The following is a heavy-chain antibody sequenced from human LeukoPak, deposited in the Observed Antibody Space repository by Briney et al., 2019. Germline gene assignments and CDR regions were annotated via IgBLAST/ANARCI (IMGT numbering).Heavy chain of an antibody. J-gene: IGHJ4*02. CDR2: IIPIFGTA. CDR1: GYTFTGYY. V-gene: IGHV1-69*13. D-gene: IGHD5-18*01. CDR3: AGDVTRGYGYGPGDY. Sequence: SVKVSCKSSGYTFTGYYMHWVRQAPGQGLEWMGGIIPIFGTANYAQKFQGRVTITADESTSTAYMELSSLRSEDTAVYSCAGDVTRGYGYGPGDYWGQGTLVTVSS.